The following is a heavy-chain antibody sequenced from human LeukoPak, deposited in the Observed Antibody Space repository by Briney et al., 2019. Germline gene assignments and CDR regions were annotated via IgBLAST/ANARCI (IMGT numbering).Heavy chain of an antibody. J-gene: IGHJ4*02. CDR3: ARGAVPAHFDY. V-gene: IGHV1-3*01. D-gene: IGHD3-3*02. CDR1: GGTFSSYA. CDR2: IAPGNANT. Sequence: ASVKVSCKASGGTFSSYAISWVRQAPGQGLEWMGWIAPGNANTKYSQKFQGRVTLTTDTSASTAYMELSSLTSEDTGVFYCARGAVPAHFDYWGQGTLVTVSS.